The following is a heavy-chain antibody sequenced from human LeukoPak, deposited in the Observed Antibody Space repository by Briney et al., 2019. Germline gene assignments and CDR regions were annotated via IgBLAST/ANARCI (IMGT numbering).Heavy chain of an antibody. CDR2: INPNSGGT. J-gene: IGHJ4*02. V-gene: IGHV1-2*02. CDR3: ARGPGSSWLVDY. D-gene: IGHD6-13*01. Sequence: GPVKVSCKASGYTFTGYYMHWVRQAPGQGLEWMGWINPNSGGTNYAQKFQGRVTMTRDTSISTAYMELSRLRSDDTAVYYCARGPGSSWLVDYWGQGTLVTVSS. CDR1: GYTFTGYY.